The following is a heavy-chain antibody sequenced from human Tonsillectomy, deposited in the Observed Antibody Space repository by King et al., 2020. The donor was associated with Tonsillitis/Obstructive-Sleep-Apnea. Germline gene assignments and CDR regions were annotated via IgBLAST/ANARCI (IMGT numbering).Heavy chain of an antibody. CDR3: AKDWGDIAARPRHFDY. V-gene: IGHV3-23*04. Sequence: VQLVESGGGLVQPGGSLRLSCAASGFTFSSYAMSWVRQAPGKGLEWVSAISGSGGSTYYADSVKGRFTISRDNSKNTLYLQMNSLRAEDTAVYYFAKDWGDIAARPRHFDYWGQGTLVTVSS. CDR1: GFTFSSYA. CDR2: ISGSGGST. J-gene: IGHJ4*02. D-gene: IGHD6-6*01.